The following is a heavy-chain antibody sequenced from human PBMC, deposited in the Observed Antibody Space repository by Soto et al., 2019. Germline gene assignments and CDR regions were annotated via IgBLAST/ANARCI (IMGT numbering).Heavy chain of an antibody. Sequence: QVQLVESGGGVVQPGRSLRLSCAASGFTFSNLAMHWVRQAPGKGLEWLAVISYDGTNKYYADSVKGRFTISRDNSKNPLYLQMDSLRVEDAAVFYCGRRVGVGEGDLDTWGQGTMVTVSS. D-gene: IGHD1-26*01. CDR1: GFTFSNLA. J-gene: IGHJ3*02. V-gene: IGHV3-30-3*01. CDR3: GRRVGVGEGDLDT. CDR2: ISYDGTNK.